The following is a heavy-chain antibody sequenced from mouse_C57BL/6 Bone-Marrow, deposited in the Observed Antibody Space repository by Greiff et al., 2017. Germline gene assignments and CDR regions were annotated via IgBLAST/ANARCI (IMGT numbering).Heavy chain of an antibody. Sequence: VQLQQSGPGLVAPSQSLSITCTVSGFSLTSYGVDWVRQPPGKGLEWLGVIWGGGSTNYNSALMSRLSISKDNSKSQVFLKMNSLQTDDTAMYYCAKRARYGYDDGYYAMDYWGQGTSVTVSS. V-gene: IGHV2-9*01. J-gene: IGHJ4*01. CDR2: IWGGGST. D-gene: IGHD2-2*01. CDR1: GFSLTSYG. CDR3: AKRARYGYDDGYYAMDY.